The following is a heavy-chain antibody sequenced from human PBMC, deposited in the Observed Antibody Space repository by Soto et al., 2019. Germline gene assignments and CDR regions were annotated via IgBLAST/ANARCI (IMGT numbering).Heavy chain of an antibody. J-gene: IGHJ6*03. CDR2: IYYSGST. CDR3: ARVAGTSPSGYYYYYMDV. Sequence: PSETLSLTCTVSGGSISSSSYYWGWIRQPPGKGLEWIGSIYYSGSTYYNPSLKSRVTISVDTSKNQFSLKLSSVTAADTAVYYCARVAGTSPSGYYYYYMDVWGTGTTVTVSS. D-gene: IGHD1-7*01. CDR1: GGSISSSSYY. V-gene: IGHV4-39*07.